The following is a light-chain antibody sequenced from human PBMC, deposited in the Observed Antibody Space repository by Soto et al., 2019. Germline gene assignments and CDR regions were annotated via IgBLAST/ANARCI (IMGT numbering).Light chain of an antibody. J-gene: IGKJ2*01. V-gene: IGKV3-20*01. CDR3: HQYGRSPLMYT. CDR2: GAS. Sequence: EIVLTQSPGTLSLSPGERATLSCRASQSVTSNFLAWYQQKPGQAPRLLIYGASTRAAGVPDRFSGSGSGMSFPLTITRLEPEDFAVYYCHQYGRSPLMYTFGQGTKV. CDR1: QSVTSNF.